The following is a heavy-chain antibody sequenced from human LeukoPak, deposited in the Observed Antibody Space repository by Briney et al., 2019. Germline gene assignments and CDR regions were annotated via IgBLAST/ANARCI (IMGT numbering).Heavy chain of an antibody. CDR1: GFTFSCYA. CDR3: AKGLAAAGLISAFDM. D-gene: IGHD6-13*01. J-gene: IGHJ3*02. Sequence: PGGSLRLSCAASGFTFSCYAMSWVRQAPGKGLEWVAVISYDGSNKYYADSVKGRFTISRDNSKNTLYVQMNSLRAEDTAVYYCAKGLAAAGLISAFDMWGQGTMVIVSS. CDR2: ISYDGSNK. V-gene: IGHV3-30*18.